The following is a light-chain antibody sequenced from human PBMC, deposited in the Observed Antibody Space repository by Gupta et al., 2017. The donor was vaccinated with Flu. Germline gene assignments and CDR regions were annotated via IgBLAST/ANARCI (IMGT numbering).Light chain of an antibody. Sequence: DVVMTQSPLSLPVTLGQPASISCRSSQSLVYSDGNTYLNWFQQRPGQSPRRLIYRVSNRDSGVPDRFSGSGSGTDFTLKISRVEAEDVGVYYCRQGTHWPPTFGQGTKVEIE. CDR1: QSLVYSDGNTY. J-gene: IGKJ1*01. CDR3: RQGTHWPPT. CDR2: RVS. V-gene: IGKV2-30*01.